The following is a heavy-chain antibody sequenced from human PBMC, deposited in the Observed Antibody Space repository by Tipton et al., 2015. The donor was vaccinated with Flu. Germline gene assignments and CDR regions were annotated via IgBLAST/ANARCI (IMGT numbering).Heavy chain of an antibody. CDR3: VGALRGLSHDGYFDL. CDR1: GGSISSGSYY. J-gene: IGHJ2*01. D-gene: IGHD4/OR15-4a*01. CDR2: IYTSGST. Sequence: TLSLTCTVSGGSISSGSYYWSWIRQPAGKGLEWIGRIYTSGSTNYNPSLKSRVTISVDTSKNQFSLKLSSVTAADTAVYYCVGALRGLSHDGYFDLWGRGTLVTVSS. V-gene: IGHV4-61*02.